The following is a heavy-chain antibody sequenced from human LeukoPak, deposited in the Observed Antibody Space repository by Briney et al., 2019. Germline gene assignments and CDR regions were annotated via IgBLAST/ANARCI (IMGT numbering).Heavy chain of an antibody. V-gene: IGHV7-4-1*02. CDR2: INTNTGNP. D-gene: IGHD2-8*01. CDR1: GYTFTSYA. Sequence: ASVKVSCKASGYTFTSYAMNWVRQAPGQGLEWMGWINTNTGNPTYAQGFTGRFVFSLDTSVSTAYLQISSLKAEDTAVYYCARDRRYCTNGVCYGNYYYMDVWGKGTTVTVSS. CDR3: ARDRRYCTNGVCYGNYYYMDV. J-gene: IGHJ6*03.